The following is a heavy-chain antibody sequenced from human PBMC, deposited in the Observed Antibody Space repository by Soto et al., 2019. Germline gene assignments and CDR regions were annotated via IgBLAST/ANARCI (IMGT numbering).Heavy chain of an antibody. J-gene: IGHJ6*02. D-gene: IGHD4-17*01. CDR2: TYYRSKWYN. CDR1: GDSVSSNSAA. Sequence: SQTLSLTCAISGDSVSSNSAAWNWIRQSPSRGLEWLGRTYYRSKWYNDYAVSVKSRITINPDTSKNQFSLQLNSVTPEDTAVYYCARDQAVTPYVVGDYYGMVVWAQGPTFTVPS. CDR3: ARDQAVTPYVVGDYYGMVV. V-gene: IGHV6-1*01.